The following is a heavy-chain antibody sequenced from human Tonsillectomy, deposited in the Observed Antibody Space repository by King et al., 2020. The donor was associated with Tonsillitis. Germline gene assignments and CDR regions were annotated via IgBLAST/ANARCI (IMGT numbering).Heavy chain of an antibody. D-gene: IGHD3-22*01. V-gene: IGHV1-2*02. J-gene: IGHJ4*02. CDR2: INPKSGAT. CDR1: GYTFTDYN. Sequence: QLVQSGAEVKKPGASVKVSCKASGYTFTDYNFHWVRQAPGQGLEWMGWINPKSGATWYAQKFRGIMTRDTSISTAYMELSRLRSDDTAVYYCARAFDTSGYYYSFDYWGQGTLVTVSS. CDR3: ARAFDTSGYYYSFDY.